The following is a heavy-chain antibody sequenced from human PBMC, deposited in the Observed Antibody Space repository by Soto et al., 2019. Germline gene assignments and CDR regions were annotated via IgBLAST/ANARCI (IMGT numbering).Heavy chain of an antibody. V-gene: IGHV4-39*01. CDR2: IFYSGST. Sequence: SETLSLTCTVSGGSISGSSYYWGWIRQPPGKGLEWIGSIFYSGSTYYNPPLKSRVTISTDTSKNQFSLNLTSVTAADTAVYYCARRVYSTSPYDYYMDVWGKGTTVTVSS. D-gene: IGHD6-6*01. J-gene: IGHJ6*03. CDR3: ARRVYSTSPYDYYMDV. CDR1: GGSISGSSYY.